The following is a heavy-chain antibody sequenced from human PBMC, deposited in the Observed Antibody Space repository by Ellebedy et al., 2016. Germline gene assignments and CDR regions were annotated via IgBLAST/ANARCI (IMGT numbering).Heavy chain of an antibody. V-gene: IGHV3-21*04. CDR3: AKGYGSGTPRGMDV. J-gene: IGHJ4*02. D-gene: IGHD3-10*01. CDR2: ISSSSSYI. CDR1: GFTFSNAW. Sequence: GGSLRLSCAASGFTFSNAWMSWVRQAPGKGLEWVSSISSSSSYIYYADSVKGRFTISRDNAKNSLYLQMNSLRAEDTAVYYCAKGYGSGTPRGMDVWGQGTLVTVSS.